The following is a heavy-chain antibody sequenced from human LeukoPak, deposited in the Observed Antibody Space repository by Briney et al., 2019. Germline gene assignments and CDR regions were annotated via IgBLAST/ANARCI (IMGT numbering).Heavy chain of an antibody. CDR2: IKQDGSEK. Sequence: PGGSLRLSCAASGFTFSTYWMNWVRQAPGKGLEWVANIKQDGSEKYYVDSVKGRFTISRDNAKNSLYLQMNSLRAEDTAVYYCARASGYRAFDYWGRGTVVTVSS. D-gene: IGHD3-22*01. V-gene: IGHV3-7*04. J-gene: IGHJ4*02. CDR3: ARASGYRAFDY. CDR1: GFTFSTYW.